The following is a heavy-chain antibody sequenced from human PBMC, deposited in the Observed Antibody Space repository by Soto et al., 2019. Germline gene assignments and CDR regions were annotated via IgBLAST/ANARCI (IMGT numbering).Heavy chain of an antibody. V-gene: IGHV1-58*01. D-gene: IGHD3-16*01. Sequence: SVKVSCKASGFTFTSSAVQWVRQARGQRLEWIGWIVVGSGNTNYAQKFQERVTITRDMSTSTAYMELSSLRSEDTAVYYCAADLPDYDYVWGSANAFDIWGQGTMVTVSS. CDR2: IVVGSGNT. CDR1: GFTFTSSA. J-gene: IGHJ3*02. CDR3: AADLPDYDYVWGSANAFDI.